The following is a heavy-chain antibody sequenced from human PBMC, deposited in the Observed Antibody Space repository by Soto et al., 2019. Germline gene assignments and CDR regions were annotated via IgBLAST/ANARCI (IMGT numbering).Heavy chain of an antibody. CDR2: MNPNSGNT. J-gene: IGHJ3*02. D-gene: IGHD3-10*01. CDR1: GYTFTSYD. V-gene: IGHV1-8*01. CDR3: ARVSGLGYAFDI. Sequence: ASVKVSCKASGYTFTSYDINWVRQATGQGLEWMGWMNPNSGNTGYAQKFQGRVTMTRNTSISTAYMELSSLRSEETAVYYCARVSGLGYAFDIWGQGTMVTVSS.